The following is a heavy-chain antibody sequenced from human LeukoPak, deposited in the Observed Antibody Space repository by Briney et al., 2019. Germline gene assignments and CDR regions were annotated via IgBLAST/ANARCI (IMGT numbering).Heavy chain of an antibody. CDR2: INPSGGTT. Sequence: ASVKVSCKASGYTFTNFYMHWVRQAPGQGLEWMGIINPSGGTTTYAQKFQGRVTTTRDTSTNTVYMDLSSLRSEDTAVYYCARDVSAGSQFFDYWGQGTLVTVSS. CDR1: GYTFTNFY. V-gene: IGHV1-46*01. J-gene: IGHJ4*02. D-gene: IGHD6-19*01. CDR3: ARDVSAGSQFFDY.